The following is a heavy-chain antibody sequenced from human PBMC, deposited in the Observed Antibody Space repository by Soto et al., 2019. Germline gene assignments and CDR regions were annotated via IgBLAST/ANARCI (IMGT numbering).Heavy chain of an antibody. CDR2: MNPNSGNT. V-gene: IGHV1-8*02. CDR3: AGGNFRY. CDR1: GYNFNTFD. Sequence: ASVKVSCKASGYNFNTFDIYWVRRATGHGLEWMGWMNPNSGNTGYAQELRGRATMTRNTSNTTAYMELTSLTSDDTGVYYCAGGNFRYCGQGPLVTVSS. J-gene: IGHJ4*02.